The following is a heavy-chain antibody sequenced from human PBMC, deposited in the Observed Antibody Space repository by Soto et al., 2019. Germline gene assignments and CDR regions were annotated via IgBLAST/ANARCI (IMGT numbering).Heavy chain of an antibody. Sequence: GGSLRLSCTASGFTFSSYAMSWVRQAPGKGLEWVSVISVSSRSAYYAESVKGRFTISRDNSENTLYLQMNSLRAEDTAVYYCAKPEDSSGYYPYYFDYWGQGTLVTVSS. J-gene: IGHJ4*02. D-gene: IGHD3-22*01. V-gene: IGHV3-23*01. CDR1: GFTFSSYA. CDR2: ISVSSRSA. CDR3: AKPEDSSGYYPYYFDY.